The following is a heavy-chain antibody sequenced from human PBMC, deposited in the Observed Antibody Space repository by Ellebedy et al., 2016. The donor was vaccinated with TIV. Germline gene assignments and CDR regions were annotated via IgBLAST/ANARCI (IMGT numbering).Heavy chain of an antibody. Sequence: GGSLRLXXAASGFTFSSYGMHWVRQAPGKGLEWVAVISYDGSNKYYADSVKGRFTISRDNSKNTLYLQMNSLRAEDTAVYYCAKDRGSGWPSWGQGTLVTVSS. V-gene: IGHV3-30*18. CDR1: GFTFSSYG. D-gene: IGHD6-19*01. J-gene: IGHJ4*02. CDR3: AKDRGSGWPS. CDR2: ISYDGSNK.